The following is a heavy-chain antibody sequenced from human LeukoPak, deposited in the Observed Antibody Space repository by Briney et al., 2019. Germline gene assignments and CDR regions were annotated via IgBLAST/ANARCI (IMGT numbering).Heavy chain of an antibody. CDR2: ISGSGSSI. V-gene: IGHV3-48*03. Sequence: GGSLRLSCAASGFTFSNYEMNWVRQAPGRGLEWVSYISGSGSSIYYADSVKGRFTISRDNAKNSLYLQMNSLRAEDTAVYYCARGYPQERTMIVVVIPYFDSWGQGTLSPSPQ. CDR3: ARGYPQERTMIVVVIPYFDS. D-gene: IGHD3-22*01. J-gene: IGHJ4*02. CDR1: GFTFSNYE.